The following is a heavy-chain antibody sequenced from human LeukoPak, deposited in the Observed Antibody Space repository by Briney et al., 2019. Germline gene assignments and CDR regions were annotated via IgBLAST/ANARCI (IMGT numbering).Heavy chain of an antibody. Sequence: GGSLRLSCAASGFTFSTYSMNWVRQAPGKGLEWVSSISSSRSYIYYADSVKGRFTISRDNAKNSLYLQMNSLRAEDTAVYYCAREASVGVIYYFDYWGQGTLVTVSS. CDR3: AREASVGVIYYFDY. D-gene: IGHD3-16*02. J-gene: IGHJ4*02. CDR2: ISSSRSYI. V-gene: IGHV3-21*01. CDR1: GFTFSTYS.